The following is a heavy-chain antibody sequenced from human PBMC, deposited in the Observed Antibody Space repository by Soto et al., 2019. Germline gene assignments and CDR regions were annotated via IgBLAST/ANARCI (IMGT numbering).Heavy chain of an antibody. D-gene: IGHD2-15*01. J-gene: IGHJ4*02. CDR2: INPNSGVT. V-gene: IGHV1-2*02. CDR3: ARAGYCSGGSCYSGY. CDR1: GYTFTGYY. Sequence: QVQLVQSGAEVKKPGASVKVSCKASGYTFTGYYMHWVRQAPGQGLEWMGWINPNSGVTNYAQKFQGSVTMTRDTSISTAYMELSRLRSDDTAVYYCARAGYCSGGSCYSGYWGQGTLVTVSS.